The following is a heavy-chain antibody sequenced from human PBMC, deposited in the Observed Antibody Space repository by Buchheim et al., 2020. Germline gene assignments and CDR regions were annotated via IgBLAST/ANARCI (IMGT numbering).Heavy chain of an antibody. D-gene: IGHD3-3*01. CDR1: GGSISSGSYY. J-gene: IGHJ6*02. CDR2: IYTSGST. V-gene: IGHV4-61*02. CDR3: ARSKRGITSIGMDV. Sequence: QVQLQESGPGLVKPSQTLSLTCTVSGGSISSGSYYWSWIRQPAGKGLEWIGRIYTSGSTNYNPSLKSRVTISVDTSKSQFSLKLSSVTAADTAVYYCARSKRGITSIGMDVWGQGTT.